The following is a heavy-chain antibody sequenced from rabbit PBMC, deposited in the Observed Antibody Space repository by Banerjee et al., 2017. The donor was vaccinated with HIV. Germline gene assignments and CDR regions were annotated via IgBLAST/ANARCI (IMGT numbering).Heavy chain of an antibody. CDR1: GLPFSSNYY. V-gene: IGHV1S40*01. Sequence: QSLEESGGGLVKPGGTLTLTCTVSGLPFSSNYYMCWVRQAPGKGLEWVACIYIGANFNTAYASWAKGRFTISKTSSTTVTLQMTSLTAADTATYFCARGDTTYSGDPLNLWGPGTLVTVS. CDR3: ARGDTTYSGDPLNL. D-gene: IGHD1-1*01. CDR2: IYIGANFNT. J-gene: IGHJ4*01.